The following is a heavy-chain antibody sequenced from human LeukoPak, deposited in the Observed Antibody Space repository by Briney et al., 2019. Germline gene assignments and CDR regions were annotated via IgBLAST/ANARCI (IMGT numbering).Heavy chain of an antibody. Sequence: GGSLRLSCAASGFTFSIYSMDWVRQAPGKGLEWVSSISSSGSYIYYADSLKGRFTISRNNAKNSLYLQMNSLRAEDTAVYYCAREDASSWDYWGQGILVTVSS. CDR3: AREDASSWDY. D-gene: IGHD6-13*01. J-gene: IGHJ4*02. V-gene: IGHV3-21*01. CDR2: ISSSGSYI. CDR1: GFTFSIYS.